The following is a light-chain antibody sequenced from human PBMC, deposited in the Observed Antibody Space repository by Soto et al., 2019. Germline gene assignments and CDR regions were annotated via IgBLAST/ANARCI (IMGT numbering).Light chain of an antibody. Sequence: DIQMTQSPSTLSASVGDRVTITCRASQSISSWLAWYQQKLGRAPRLLIYKASSLESGVPSRFSGSGSGTEFTLTISSLQPDDFGTYYCQEYNSYWTFGQGTKV. CDR2: KAS. CDR3: QEYNSYWT. J-gene: IGKJ1*01. CDR1: QSISSW. V-gene: IGKV1-5*03.